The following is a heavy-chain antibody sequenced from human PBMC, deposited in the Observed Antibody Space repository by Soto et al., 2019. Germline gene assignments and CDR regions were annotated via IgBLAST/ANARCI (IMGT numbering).Heavy chain of an antibody. D-gene: IGHD4-4*01. CDR3: AREGINNYNEYYFDS. CDR2: ISGSGNYT. V-gene: IGHV3-21*01. J-gene: IGHJ4*02. Sequence: GGSLRLSCAASGFTFSSYSMNWVRQAPGKGLEWVPSISGSGNYTHYADFLRGRFTISRDNAKTSLYLQMNSLRAEDTAVYYCAREGINNYNEYYFDSWGQGTVVTVSS. CDR1: GFTFSSYS.